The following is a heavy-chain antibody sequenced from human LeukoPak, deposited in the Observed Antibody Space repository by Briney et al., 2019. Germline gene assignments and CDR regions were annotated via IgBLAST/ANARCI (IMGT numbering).Heavy chain of an antibody. CDR2: IIPIFGTA. Sequence: SVTVSCKASGGTFSSYAISWVRQAPGQGLEWMGGIIPIFGTANYAQKFQGRVTITADKSTSTAYMELSSLRSEDTAVYYCARVPDGVGYYFDYWGQGTLVTVSS. V-gene: IGHV1-69*06. CDR3: ARVPDGVGYYFDY. CDR1: GGTFSSYA. J-gene: IGHJ4*02. D-gene: IGHD1-14*01.